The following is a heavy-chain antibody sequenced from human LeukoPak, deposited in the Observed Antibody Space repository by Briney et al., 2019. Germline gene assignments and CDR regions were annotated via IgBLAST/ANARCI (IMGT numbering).Heavy chain of an antibody. J-gene: IGHJ5*02. CDR3: ARGRIYGDLTGYYNNWFDP. V-gene: IGHV4-59*12. CDR1: GGSISSYY. Sequence: PSETLSLTCTVSGGSISSYYWSWIRQPPGKGLEWIGYIYYSGSTNYNPSLKSRVTISVDTSKNQFSLKLSSVTAADTAVYYCARGRIYGDLTGYYNNWFDPWGQGTLVTVSS. CDR2: IYYSGST. D-gene: IGHD3-9*01.